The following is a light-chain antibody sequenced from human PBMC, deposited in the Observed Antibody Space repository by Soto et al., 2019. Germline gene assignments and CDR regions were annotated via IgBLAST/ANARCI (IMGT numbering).Light chain of an antibody. CDR2: AAS. J-gene: IGKJ1*01. Sequence: DIQMTQSPSSLSASVGDRVTITCRASQGISNYLAWYQQKPGKVPKLLIYAASTLQSGVPPRFSGSGSGTDFPLTISSPQPEDVATYYCQKYDRAPWTFGQGTKVEIK. V-gene: IGKV1-27*01. CDR1: QGISNY. CDR3: QKYDRAPWT.